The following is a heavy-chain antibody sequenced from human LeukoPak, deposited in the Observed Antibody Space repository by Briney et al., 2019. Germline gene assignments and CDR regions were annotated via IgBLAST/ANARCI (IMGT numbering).Heavy chain of an antibody. J-gene: IGHJ6*03. D-gene: IGHD3-10*01. V-gene: IGHV1-69*02. Sequence: SVKVSCKASGGTFTSYTISWVRQAPGQGLEWMGRIIPILGIPNYAQKFQGRVTITADKSTSTAYMELSSLRSEDTAVYFCARRSSSSGFSYYYYYYYMDVWCKGTTVTVSS. CDR3: ARRSSSSGFSYYYYYYYMDV. CDR1: GGTFTSYT. CDR2: IIPILGIP.